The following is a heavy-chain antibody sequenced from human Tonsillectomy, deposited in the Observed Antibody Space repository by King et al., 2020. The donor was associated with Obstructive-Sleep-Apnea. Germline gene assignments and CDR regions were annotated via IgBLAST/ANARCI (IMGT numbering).Heavy chain of an antibody. CDR2: INTNTGDP. V-gene: IGHV7-4-1*02. CDR3: SREYYDIMTGYHYSFDH. Sequence: QLVQSGPELKKPGASVQVSCTTSGYTFTIYAMNWVRPAPGQGLEWLGWINTNTGDPTYAQGVPGRFVFSLDTSVTTAYLQISGLKPEDTALYYCSREYYDIMTGYHYSFDHRGQGSQVTVSS. D-gene: IGHD3-9*01. J-gene: IGHJ4*02. CDR1: GYTFTIYA.